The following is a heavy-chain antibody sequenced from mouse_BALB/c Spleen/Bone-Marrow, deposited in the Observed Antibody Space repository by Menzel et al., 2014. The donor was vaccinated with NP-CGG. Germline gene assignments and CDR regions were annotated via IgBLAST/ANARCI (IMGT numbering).Heavy chain of an antibody. CDR3: ARRDYYDYAWFAY. CDR1: GYSFTGYT. Sequence: EVQGVESGPALVKPGASMKISCKASGYSFTGYTMNWVKQSLGKNLEWIGLINPYNGGTTYNQKFKGKATLTADKSSSTAYMELLSLTSEDPAVYYCARRDYYDYAWFAYWGQGTLVTVSA. J-gene: IGHJ3*01. D-gene: IGHD2-4*01. CDR2: INPYNGGT. V-gene: IGHV1-18*01.